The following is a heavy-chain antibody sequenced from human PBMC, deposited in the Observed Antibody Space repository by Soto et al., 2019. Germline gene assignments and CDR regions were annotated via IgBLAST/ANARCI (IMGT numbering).Heavy chain of an antibody. V-gene: IGHV4-34*03. D-gene: IGHD3-3*01. CDR3: DRARGFSFGVVIRDYMDV. CDR1: GGSFSGYY. CDR2: INHSGST. J-gene: IGHJ6*02. Sequence: QVQLQQWGAGLLKPSETLSLTCAVYGGSFSGYYWSWIRQPPGKGLEWIGEINHSGSTNYNPSLKSRVRISVATDTTKFSLKLSSGTVADTDVYVYDRARGFSFGVVIRDYMDVWGQGTTVTVSS.